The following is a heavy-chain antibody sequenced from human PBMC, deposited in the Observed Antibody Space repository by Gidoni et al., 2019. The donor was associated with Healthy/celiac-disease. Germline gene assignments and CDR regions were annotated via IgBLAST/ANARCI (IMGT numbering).Heavy chain of an antibody. D-gene: IGHD6-19*01. Sequence: QVQLVASGGVVVQPGRSLRLSSAASGFTFSSYGMHWVRQAPGKGLEWVAVIWDDGSNKYYADSVKGRFTISRDNSKNTLYLQMNSLRAEDTAVYYCARGKQWRVRGAADAFDIWGQGTMVTVSS. J-gene: IGHJ3*02. V-gene: IGHV3-33*01. CDR1: GFTFSSYG. CDR2: IWDDGSNK. CDR3: ARGKQWRVRGAADAFDI.